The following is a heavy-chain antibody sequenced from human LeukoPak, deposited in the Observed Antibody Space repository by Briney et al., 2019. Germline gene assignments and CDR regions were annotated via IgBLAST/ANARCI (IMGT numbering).Heavy chain of an antibody. V-gene: IGHV4-39*01. Sequence: SETLSLTCTVSGASISSSSYYWVWIRQPPGKGLEWIGSIHYSGSTYYNPSLKSRVTISVDTSKNQFSLKLSSVTAADTAVYYCARRFAGTRRFDPWGQGTLVTVSS. CDR2: IHYSGST. D-gene: IGHD3-10*01. CDR3: ARRFAGTRRFDP. J-gene: IGHJ5*02. CDR1: GASISSSSYY.